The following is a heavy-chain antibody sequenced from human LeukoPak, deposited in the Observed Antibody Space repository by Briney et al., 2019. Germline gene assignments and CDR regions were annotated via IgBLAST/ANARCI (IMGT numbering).Heavy chain of an antibody. D-gene: IGHD3-22*01. Sequence: QAGGSLRLSCAASGFTFSGSAMHWARHPSGKGLEWVGRIRSKANSYATAYAASAKGRFTISRDDSKNTAYLQMYSMKSEDTAVYYCARHSASYYYDSSCYYRLAAYFHHWGQGTLVTVSS. V-gene: IGHV3-73*01. CDR2: IRSKANSYAT. J-gene: IGHJ1*01. CDR1: GFTFSGSA. CDR3: ARHSASYYYDSSCYYRLAAYFHH.